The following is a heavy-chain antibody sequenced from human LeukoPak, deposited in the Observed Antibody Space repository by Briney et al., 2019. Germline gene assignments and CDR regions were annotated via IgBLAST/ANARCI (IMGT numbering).Heavy chain of an antibody. J-gene: IGHJ6*02. V-gene: IGHV1-69*02. CDR3: ARVPGRDGYKISPVYYYYGMDV. D-gene: IGHD5-24*01. Sequence: SVKVSCKASGGTFSSYTISWVRQAPGQGLEWMGRIIPIFGIANYAQKFQGRVTITADKSTSTAYMELSSVRSEDTAVYYCARVPGRDGYKISPVYYYYGMDVWGQGTTVTVSS. CDR2: IIPIFGIA. CDR1: GGTFSSYT.